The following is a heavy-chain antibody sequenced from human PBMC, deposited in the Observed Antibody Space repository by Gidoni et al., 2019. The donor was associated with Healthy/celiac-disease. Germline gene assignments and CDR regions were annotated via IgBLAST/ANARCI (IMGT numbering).Heavy chain of an antibody. J-gene: IGHJ4*02. V-gene: IGHV4-39*01. Sequence: QLQLQESGPGLEKPSETLSLTCTVSGGSISSSSYYWGWIRQPPGKGLEWIGSIYYSGSTYYNPSLKSRVTISVDTSKNQFSLKLSSVTAADTAVYYCARSRGYSSSWPFDYWGQGTLVTVSS. D-gene: IGHD6-13*01. CDR3: ARSRGYSSSWPFDY. CDR2: IYYSGST. CDR1: GGSISSSSYY.